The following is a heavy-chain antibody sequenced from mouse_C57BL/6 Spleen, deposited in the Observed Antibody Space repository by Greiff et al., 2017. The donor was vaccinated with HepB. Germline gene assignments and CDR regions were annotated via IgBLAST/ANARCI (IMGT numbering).Heavy chain of an antibody. J-gene: IGHJ3*01. CDR3: ARGGLLLVFAY. Sequence: EVKVVESGGGLVKPGGSLKLSCAASGFTFSDYGMHWVRQAPEKGLEWVAYISSGSSTIYYADTVKGRFTISRDNAKNTLFLQMTSLRSEDTAMYYCARGGLLLVFAYWGQGTLVTVSA. V-gene: IGHV5-17*01. CDR2: ISSGSSTI. D-gene: IGHD1-1*01. CDR1: GFTFSDYG.